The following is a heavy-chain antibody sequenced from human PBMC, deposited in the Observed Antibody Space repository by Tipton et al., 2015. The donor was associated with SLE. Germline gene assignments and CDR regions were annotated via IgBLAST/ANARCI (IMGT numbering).Heavy chain of an antibody. J-gene: IGHJ6*02. V-gene: IGHV5-51*03. CDR1: GYSFTSYW. CDR2: IYPGDSDT. CDR3: ARLGYGCSGGRCFGVDV. D-gene: IGHD2-15*01. Sequence: VQLVQSGAEVKKPGESLKISCKGSGYSFTSYWIGWVRQMPGKGLEWMGIIYPGDSDTRYSPSFQGQVTISVDKSINTAYLQWSSLKASDSAIYYCARLGYGCSGGRCFGVDVWGQGTTVSVSS.